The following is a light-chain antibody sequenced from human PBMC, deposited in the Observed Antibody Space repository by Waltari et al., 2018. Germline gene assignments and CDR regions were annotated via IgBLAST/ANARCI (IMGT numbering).Light chain of an antibody. CDR2: DTS. Sequence: QAVVTQEPSLTVSPGGTVTLTCASSTGAVTSGHYPYWFQQKPGQAPRTLIYDTSNKHSWTPARFSGSLLGGKAALTLSGAQPEDEAEYYCLLSYSGARPLDVFGTGTKVTVL. V-gene: IGLV7-46*01. J-gene: IGLJ1*01. CDR3: LLSYSGARPLDV. CDR1: TGAVTSGHY.